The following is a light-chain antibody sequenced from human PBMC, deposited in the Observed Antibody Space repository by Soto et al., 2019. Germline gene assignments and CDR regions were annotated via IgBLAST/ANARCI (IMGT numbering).Light chain of an antibody. J-gene: IGKJ4*01. CDR1: QGISSY. CDR2: AAS. V-gene: IGKV1-9*01. Sequence: DIQLTQSPSFLSASVGDRVTITCRASQGISSYLAWYQQKPGKAPKLLIYAASTLQSGVPSRFSGSGSGTEFTLTISSLQPEELATYYCQQLNSYGLTFGGGTKVEIK. CDR3: QQLNSYGLT.